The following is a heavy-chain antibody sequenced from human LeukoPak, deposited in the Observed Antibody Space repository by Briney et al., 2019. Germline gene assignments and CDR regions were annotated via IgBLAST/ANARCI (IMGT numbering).Heavy chain of an antibody. CDR1: GGAISSSSYN. CDR2: IYYSGST. D-gene: IGHD2-2*01. V-gene: IGHV4-39*01. CDR3: ARRGCGLTSCYLFDY. J-gene: IGHJ4*02. Sequence: SETLSLTCTVSGGAISSSSYNWGWIRQPPGKGLEWIGSIYYSGSTYYNPSLKSRVTISVDTSRNQFSLKLSSVTAADTAVYYCARRGCGLTSCYLFDYWGQGTLVAVSS.